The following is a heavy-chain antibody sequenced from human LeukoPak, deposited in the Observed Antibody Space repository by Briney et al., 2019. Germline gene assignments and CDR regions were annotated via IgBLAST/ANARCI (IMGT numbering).Heavy chain of an antibody. Sequence: GGSLRLSCAASGFTFSTYCMHWVRQAPGKGLVWVSRINGDGSSTRYADSVKGRFTISRDNAKNTLYLQMNSLRAEDTAIYYCARSHYYNRSGYFDYYYGLDVWGQGSTVTVSS. CDR2: INGDGSST. CDR1: GFTFSTYC. CDR3: ARSHYYNRSGYFDYYYGLDV. V-gene: IGHV3-74*01. D-gene: IGHD3-22*01. J-gene: IGHJ6*01.